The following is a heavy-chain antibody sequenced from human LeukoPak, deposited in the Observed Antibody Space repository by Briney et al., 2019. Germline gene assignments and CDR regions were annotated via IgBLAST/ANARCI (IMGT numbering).Heavy chain of an antibody. Sequence: PGGSLRLSCAASGFTFSSYSMNWVRQAPGKGLEWVSGIYGGGNSYYADSVTGRFTISRDNSRNTLYLQRNSLRGEDTAVYYCARELTVGATIDYWGQGTLVTVSS. J-gene: IGHJ4*02. CDR1: GFTFSSYS. CDR2: IYGGGNS. CDR3: ARELTVGATIDY. V-gene: IGHV3-66*02. D-gene: IGHD1-26*01.